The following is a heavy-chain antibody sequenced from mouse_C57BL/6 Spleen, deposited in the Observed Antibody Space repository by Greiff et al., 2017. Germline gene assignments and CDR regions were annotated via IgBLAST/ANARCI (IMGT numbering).Heavy chain of an antibody. CDR3: ARHEDLDGSSYVGRYFDY. V-gene: IGHV5-17*01. CDR1: GFTFSDYG. J-gene: IGHJ2*01. Sequence: DVHLVESGGGLVKPGGSLKLSCAASGFTFSDYGMHWVRQAPEKGLEWVAYISSGSSTIYYADTVKGRFTISRDNAKNTLFLQMTSLRSEDTAMYYCARHEDLDGSSYVGRYFDYWGQGTTLTVSS. CDR2: ISSGSSTI. D-gene: IGHD1-1*01.